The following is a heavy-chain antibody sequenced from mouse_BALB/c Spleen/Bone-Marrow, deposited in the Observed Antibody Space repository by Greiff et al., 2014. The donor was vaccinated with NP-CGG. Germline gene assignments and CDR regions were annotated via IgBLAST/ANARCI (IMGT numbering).Heavy chain of an antibody. D-gene: IGHD2-3*01. Sequence: ESGPDLVKPSQSLSLTCTVTGYSITSGYSWHWIRQFPGNNLEWMGYIHYSGTNNYNPSLKSRISITRDTSKNQFFLQLNSMTSDDTATYYCARQNDGYLYYGMAYWGQGTSVTVSS. CDR2: IHYSGTN. J-gene: IGHJ4*01. V-gene: IGHV3-1*02. CDR1: GYSITSGYS. CDR3: ARQNDGYLYYGMAY.